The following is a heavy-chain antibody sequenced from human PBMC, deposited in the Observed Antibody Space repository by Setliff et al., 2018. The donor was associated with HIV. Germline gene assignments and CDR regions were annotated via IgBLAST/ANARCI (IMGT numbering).Heavy chain of an antibody. J-gene: IGHJ3*02. Sequence: PSETLSLTCTVSGGSISSYYWSWVRQPPGKGLEWIGYIYYSGNTHYNPSLKSRVTMSVETSKTQFSLKLSSVTAADTAVYYCASSRGRYYGSVRAFDIWGQGTMVTVSS. CDR3: ASSRGRYYGSVRAFDI. CDR1: GGSISSYY. CDR2: IYYSGNT. D-gene: IGHD3-10*01. V-gene: IGHV4-59*08.